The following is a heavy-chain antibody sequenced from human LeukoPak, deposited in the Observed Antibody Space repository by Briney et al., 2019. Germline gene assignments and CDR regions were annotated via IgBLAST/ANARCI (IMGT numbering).Heavy chain of an antibody. J-gene: IGHJ1*01. CDR2: IYSSGST. CDR3: ARAEGSSTWFEH. CDR1: GFTVSSNY. Sequence: GGSLRLSCAASGFTVSSNYMSWVRQAPGKGLEWVSVIYSSGSTYYADSVKGRFTISRDNSKNTLYLQINSLRAEDTAVYYCARAEGSSTWFEHWGQGTLVTVSS. V-gene: IGHV3-53*01. D-gene: IGHD2-2*01.